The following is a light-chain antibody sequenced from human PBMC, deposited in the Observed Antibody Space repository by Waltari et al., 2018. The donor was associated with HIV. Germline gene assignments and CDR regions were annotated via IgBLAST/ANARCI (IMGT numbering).Light chain of an antibody. J-gene: IGLJ3*02. V-gene: IGLV1-51*01. CDR3: VTWDFSLSAVV. Sequence: QSVLTQPPSVSAAPGQKVFISCSGSSSNIGNNYLSWYQQLPGTAPKLLMYDSNKRPSAIPDRFSGSKSGTSATLAITGLQTGDEADYYCVTWDFSLSAVVFGGGTKLTVL. CDR2: DSN. CDR1: SSNIGNNY.